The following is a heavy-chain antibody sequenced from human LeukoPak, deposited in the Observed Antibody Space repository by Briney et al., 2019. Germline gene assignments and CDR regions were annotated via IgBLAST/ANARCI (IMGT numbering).Heavy chain of an antibody. Sequence: GASVKVSCKVSGYTLTELSMHWVRQAPGKGLEWMGGFDPEDGETIYAQKFQGRVTMTEDTSTDPAYMELSSLRSEDTAVYYCATAKSLRYYYMDVWGKGTTVTVSS. D-gene: IGHD4/OR15-4a*01. V-gene: IGHV1-24*01. CDR1: GYTLTELS. CDR2: FDPEDGET. CDR3: ATAKSLRYYYMDV. J-gene: IGHJ6*03.